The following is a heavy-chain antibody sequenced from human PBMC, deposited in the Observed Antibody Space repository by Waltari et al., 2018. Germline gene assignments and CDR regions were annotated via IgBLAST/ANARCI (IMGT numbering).Heavy chain of an antibody. CDR2: IYYSGST. D-gene: IGHD2-15*01. CDR3: ARLPISLGVGSVFDI. CDR1: GGSISSSTYY. V-gene: IGHV4-39*01. Sequence: QMQLQESGPGLVKPSEPLSLTCTVSGGSISSSTYYWGWIRQPPGKGLEWIGNIYYSGSTYYKPSLKSLLTISGDTSKNQFSLNLRSVTAADTAVYYCARLPISLGVGSVFDIWGQGTMVTVSS. J-gene: IGHJ3*02.